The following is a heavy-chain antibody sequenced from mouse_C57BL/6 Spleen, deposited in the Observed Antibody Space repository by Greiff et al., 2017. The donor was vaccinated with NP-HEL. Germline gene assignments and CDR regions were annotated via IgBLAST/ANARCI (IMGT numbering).Heavy chain of an antibody. CDR3: TRELRQGAMDY. D-gene: IGHD1-2*01. Sequence: EVMLVESGEGLVKPGGSLKLSCAASGFTFSSYAMSRVRQTPEKRLEWVAYISSGGDYIYYADTVKGRFTISRDNARNTLYLQMSSLKSEDTAMYYCTRELRQGAMDYWGQGTSVTVSS. V-gene: IGHV5-9-1*02. CDR1: GFTFSSYA. CDR2: ISSGGDYI. J-gene: IGHJ4*01.